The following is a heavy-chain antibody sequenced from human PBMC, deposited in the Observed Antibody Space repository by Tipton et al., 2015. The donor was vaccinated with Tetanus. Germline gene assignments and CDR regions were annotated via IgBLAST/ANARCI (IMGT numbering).Heavy chain of an antibody. Sequence: TLSLTCTVSGGSVNSGTYYWSWIRQPPGKGLEWIGCIYYSGSTNYNPSLKSRVTISVDTSKNQFSLRLNSVTAADTAIYYCARDHRLSASYAGWFDPWGQGTLVTVSS. CDR3: ARDHRLSASYAGWFDP. CDR1: GGSVNSGTYY. V-gene: IGHV4-61*01. CDR2: IYYSGST. J-gene: IGHJ5*02. D-gene: IGHD1-26*01.